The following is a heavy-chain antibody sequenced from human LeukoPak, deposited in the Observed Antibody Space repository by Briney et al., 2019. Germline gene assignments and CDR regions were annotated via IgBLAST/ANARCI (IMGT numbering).Heavy chain of an antibody. V-gene: IGHV1-2*06. J-gene: IGHJ3*02. Sequence: ASVKVSCKASGGTFSSYAISRVRQAPGQGLEWMGRINPNTGGTNYAQNFQGGVTMTRDTSITTVYMELSRLRSDDTAVYYCARVGDGLNDGFDIWGQGTMVTVSS. CDR1: GGTFSSYA. D-gene: IGHD5-24*01. CDR3: ARVGDGLNDGFDI. CDR2: INPNTGGT.